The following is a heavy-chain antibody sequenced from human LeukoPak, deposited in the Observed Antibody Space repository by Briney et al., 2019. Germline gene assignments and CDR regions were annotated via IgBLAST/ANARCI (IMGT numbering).Heavy chain of an antibody. V-gene: IGHV4-4*07. D-gene: IGHD6-13*01. CDR1: GGSISPYY. CDR3: ARGRGSSWLYYFDY. Sequence: SETLSLTCTVSGGSISPYYWSWIRQPAGKGLEWIGRVYTSGTTNYNPSLKSRVTMSVDASKNQFSLKLSSVTAADTAVYYCARGRGSSWLYYFDYWGQGTLVTVSS. CDR2: VYTSGTT. J-gene: IGHJ4*02.